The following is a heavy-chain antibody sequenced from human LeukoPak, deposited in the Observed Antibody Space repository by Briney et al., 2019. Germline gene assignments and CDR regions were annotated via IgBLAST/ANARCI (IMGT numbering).Heavy chain of an antibody. CDR2: INHSGST. J-gene: IGHJ4*02. Sequence: SETLSLTCAVYGGSFSGCYWSWIRQPPGKGLEWIGEINHSGSTNYNPSLKSRVTISVDTSKNQFSLKLSSVTAADTAVYYCARGRVSGIAVAGYYFDYWGQGTLVTVSS. V-gene: IGHV4-34*01. CDR3: ARGRVSGIAVAGYYFDY. CDR1: GGSFSGCY. D-gene: IGHD6-19*01.